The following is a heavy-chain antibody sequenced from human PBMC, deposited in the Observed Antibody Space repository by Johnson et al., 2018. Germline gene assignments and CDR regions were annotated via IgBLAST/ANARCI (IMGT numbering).Heavy chain of an antibody. CDR3: ARNNGDRYYYYGMDV. D-gene: IGHD4-17*01. CDR2: IYSGGST. Sequence: VRLVEAGGGLIQPGGSLRLSCAASGFTVSSNYMSWVRQAPGKGLEWVPVIYSGGSTYYADSVKGRVTISRDNSKNTRYLQMNSLRAEDTAVYYCARNNGDRYYYYGMDVWGQGTTVTVSS. J-gene: IGHJ6*02. V-gene: IGHV3-53*01. CDR1: GFTVSSNY.